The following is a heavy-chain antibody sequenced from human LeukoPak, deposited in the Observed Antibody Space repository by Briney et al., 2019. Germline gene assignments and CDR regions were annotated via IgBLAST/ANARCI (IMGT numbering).Heavy chain of an antibody. CDR3: AKDLEYSSSPGAFDI. CDR2: IRGSGGST. D-gene: IGHD6-6*01. V-gene: IGHV3-23*01. CDR1: GFTFSSYA. J-gene: IGHJ3*02. Sequence: GGSLRLSCAPSGFTFSSYAMSWVRQAPGKGLEWVSAIRGSGGSTYYADSVKGRFTISRDNSKNTLYLQMNSLRAEDTAVYYCAKDLEYSSSPGAFDIWGQGTMVTVSS.